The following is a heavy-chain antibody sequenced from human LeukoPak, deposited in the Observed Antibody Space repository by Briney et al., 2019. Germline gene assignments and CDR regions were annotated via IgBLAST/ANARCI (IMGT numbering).Heavy chain of an antibody. CDR3: ARERGEGRTRNFDY. D-gene: IGHD3-16*01. V-gene: IGHV3-30-3*01. J-gene: IGHJ4*02. CDR1: GFTFSSYF. Sequence: AGGSLRLSCAASGFTFSSYFVHWVRQAPGKGLDWVTTISYDGSIQYYSDSVKGRFTISRDNSKNTLYLQMNSLKPEDTAMYYCARERGEGRTRNFDYWGQGTLVTVSS. CDR2: ISYDGSIQ.